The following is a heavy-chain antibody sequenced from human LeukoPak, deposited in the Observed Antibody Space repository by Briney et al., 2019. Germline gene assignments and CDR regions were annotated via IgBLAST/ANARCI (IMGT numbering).Heavy chain of an antibody. CDR1: GFTVSRNY. CDR2: LYSGGRT. D-gene: IGHD6-13*01. V-gene: IGHV3-66*01. CDR3: ARAGPSSSWHQFDY. J-gene: IGHJ4*02. Sequence: QPGGSLRLSCAASGFTVSRNYMSWVRQAPGKGLEWVSVLYSGGRTYYADSVKGRFTISRDNSKNTLYLQMNRLRAEDTAVYYCARAGPSSSWHQFDYWGQGTLVTVSS.